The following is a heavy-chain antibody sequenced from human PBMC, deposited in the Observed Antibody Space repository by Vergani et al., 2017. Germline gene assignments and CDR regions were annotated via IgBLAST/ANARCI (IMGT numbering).Heavy chain of an antibody. CDR1: GFTFSSYA. Sequence: EVQLLESGGGLVQPGGSLRLSCAASGFTFSSYAMSWVRQAPGKGLEWVSAISGSGGSTYYADSGKGRFTISRDNSKNTLYLQMNSLRAEDTAVYYCAKGFPRGYCSGGSCYSYGMDVWGQGTTVTVSS. J-gene: IGHJ6*02. V-gene: IGHV3-23*01. CDR3: AKGFPRGYCSGGSCYSYGMDV. CDR2: ISGSGGST. D-gene: IGHD2-15*01.